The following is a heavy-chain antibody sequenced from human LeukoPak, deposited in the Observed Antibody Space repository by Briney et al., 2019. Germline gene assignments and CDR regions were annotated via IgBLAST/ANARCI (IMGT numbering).Heavy chain of an antibody. CDR3: AKEVSVAGSKRLDY. CDR1: GFTLSSYV. V-gene: IGHV3-23*01. D-gene: IGHD6-19*01. Sequence: PGGSLRLSCAASGFTLSSYVMSWVRQAPGKGLEWVSAVSTSGGSTYYADSVKGRFTISRDSTKNTLYLQMMRLLGDDAAGYYCAKEVSVAGSKRLDYWGQGTVVTVSS. J-gene: IGHJ4*02. CDR2: VSTSGGST.